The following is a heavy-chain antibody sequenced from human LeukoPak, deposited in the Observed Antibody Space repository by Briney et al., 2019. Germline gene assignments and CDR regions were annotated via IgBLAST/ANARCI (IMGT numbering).Heavy chain of an antibody. Sequence: GGTLRLSCAASGFTFRTYGMNWVCQAPGKGLEWISGISPSGGGTYYADFVKGRFTISRDDSKNTLYLQMNSLRGDDTAVYYCAQDIGWIQFAYWGQGTLVTVSS. V-gene: IGHV3-23*01. D-gene: IGHD5-24*01. CDR2: ISPSGGGT. J-gene: IGHJ4*02. CDR3: AQDIGWIQFAY. CDR1: GFTFRTYG.